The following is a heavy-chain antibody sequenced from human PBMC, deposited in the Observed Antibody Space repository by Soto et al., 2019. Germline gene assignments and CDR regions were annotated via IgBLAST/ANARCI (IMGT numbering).Heavy chain of an antibody. Sequence: EVQLLESGGGLVQPGGSLRLSCAASGFTFSSYAMSWVRQAPGKGLEWVSAISGSGGSTYYADSVKGRFTISRDNSKNTLYLQMNSLRAEDTAVYYCAKDRGDSSSLALPVDYWGQGTLVTVSS. CDR1: GFTFSSYA. CDR3: AKDRGDSSSLALPVDY. D-gene: IGHD6-6*01. V-gene: IGHV3-23*01. CDR2: ISGSGGST. J-gene: IGHJ4*02.